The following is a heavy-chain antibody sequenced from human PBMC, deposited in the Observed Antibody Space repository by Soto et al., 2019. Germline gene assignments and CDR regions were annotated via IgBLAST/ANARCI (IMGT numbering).Heavy chain of an antibody. CDR1: GFTFSSYG. V-gene: IGHV3-30*18. Sequence: QVQLVESGGGVVQPGRSLRLSCAASGFTFSSYGIHWVRQAPGKGLEWVAVISYDGSNKYYADSVKGRFTISRDNSKNTLFLQMNSLRGDDTAVYSCAKDLQLGASIAMDVWGQGTTVTVSS. CDR2: ISYDGSNK. D-gene: IGHD1-26*01. CDR3: AKDLQLGASIAMDV. J-gene: IGHJ6*02.